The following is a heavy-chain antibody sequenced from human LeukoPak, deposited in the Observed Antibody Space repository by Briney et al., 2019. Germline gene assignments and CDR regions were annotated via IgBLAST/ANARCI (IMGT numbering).Heavy chain of an antibody. CDR1: GFTFSSYS. CDR2: ISSSSSYI. D-gene: IGHD3-22*01. CDR3: ARDRDPDYYDGSLSWFDP. Sequence: GGSLRLSCAASGFTFSSYSMNWVRQAPGKGLEWVSSISSSSSYIYYADSVKGRFTISRDNAKNSLYLQMNSLRAEDTAVYYCARDRDPDYYDGSLSWFDPWGQGTLVTVSS. V-gene: IGHV3-21*01. J-gene: IGHJ5*02.